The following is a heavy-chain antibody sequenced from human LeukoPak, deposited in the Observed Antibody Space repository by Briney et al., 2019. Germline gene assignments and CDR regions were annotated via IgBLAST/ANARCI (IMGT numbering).Heavy chain of an antibody. CDR3: ARDRVSYYFDY. CDR2: ISYDGSNE. Sequence: GGSLRLSCAASGFTFSSHAMHWVRQAPGRGLDWVAVISYDGSNEYYTDSVKGRFTISRDNSKNTLYLQMNSLRAEDTAVYYCARDRVSYYFDYWGQGTLVTVSS. V-gene: IGHV3-30-3*01. D-gene: IGHD5/OR15-5a*01. CDR1: GFTFSSHA. J-gene: IGHJ4*02.